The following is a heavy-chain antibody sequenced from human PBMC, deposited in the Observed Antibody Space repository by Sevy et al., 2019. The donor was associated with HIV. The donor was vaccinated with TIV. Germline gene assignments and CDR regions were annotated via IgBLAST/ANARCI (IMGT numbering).Heavy chain of an antibody. CDR2: IIPIFGTP. CDR3: AREGGVATTGDHDAFDI. CDR1: GDTFSTYG. J-gene: IGHJ3*02. V-gene: IGHV1-69*06. D-gene: IGHD7-27*01. Sequence: ASVKVSCKASGDTFSTYGLSWVRQAPGQGLEWMGGIIPIFGTPNYAQKFQGRVTITADKSASTAYMELSRLRSEDTGLYYCAREGGVATTGDHDAFDIWGHGTLVTVSS.